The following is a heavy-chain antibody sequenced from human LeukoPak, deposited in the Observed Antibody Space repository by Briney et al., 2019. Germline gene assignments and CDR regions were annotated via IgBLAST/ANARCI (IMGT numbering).Heavy chain of an antibody. Sequence: GGSLGLSCAASGFTFSTYWMSWVRQAPGKGLEWVANIKQDGTEEYYVDSVKGRFIISRDNSKNTLYLQMNSLRAEDTAVYYCAKDPNYGDYAGYWGQGTLVTVSS. D-gene: IGHD4-17*01. CDR3: AKDPNYGDYAGY. CDR2: IKQDGTEE. CDR1: GFTFSTYW. J-gene: IGHJ4*02. V-gene: IGHV3-7*01.